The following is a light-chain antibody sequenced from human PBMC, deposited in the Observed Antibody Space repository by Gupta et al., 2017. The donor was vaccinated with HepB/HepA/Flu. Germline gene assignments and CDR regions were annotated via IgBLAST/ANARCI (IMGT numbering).Light chain of an antibody. V-gene: IGKV4-1*01. Sequence: DIVMTQSPASLAVSLGERATINCKSSQSVLKSSNNNNYLAWYQQKPGQPPKLLIYWAFIRESGVPDRFSGSGSGTDFTLSISSLQAEDVAVYYCQQDVRPPLTFDGGTKVEIK. CDR1: QSVLKSSNNNNY. J-gene: IGKJ4*01. CDR3: QQDVRPPLT. CDR2: WAF.